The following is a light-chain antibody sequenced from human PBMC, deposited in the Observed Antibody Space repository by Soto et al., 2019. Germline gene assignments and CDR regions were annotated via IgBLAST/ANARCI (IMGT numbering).Light chain of an antibody. CDR2: DAS. CDR3: QQRKTWPLT. Sequence: EIVLTQSPVTLSLSPGERATLSCRASQSVSSYLGWYQQKPGQAPRLLIYDASNRATGIPARFSGSGSGTDFALTISSLEPEDFAVYSCQQRKTWPLTFGGGTKVDIK. J-gene: IGKJ4*01. V-gene: IGKV3-11*01. CDR1: QSVSSY.